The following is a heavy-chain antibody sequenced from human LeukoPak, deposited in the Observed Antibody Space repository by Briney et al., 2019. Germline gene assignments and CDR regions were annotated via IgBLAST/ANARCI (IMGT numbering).Heavy chain of an antibody. J-gene: IGHJ6*03. CDR1: GGSISTYY. CDR3: ARAVGSGSFQTYYYYMDV. D-gene: IGHD3-10*01. Sequence: SETLSLTCTVSGGSISTYYWSWIRQPAGKGLEWIGRIYTSGSTNYNPSLKSRVTMSVDTSKNQFSLKLSSVTAADTAVYYCARAVGSGSFQTYYYYMDVWGKGTTVTISS. V-gene: IGHV4-4*07. CDR2: IYTSGST.